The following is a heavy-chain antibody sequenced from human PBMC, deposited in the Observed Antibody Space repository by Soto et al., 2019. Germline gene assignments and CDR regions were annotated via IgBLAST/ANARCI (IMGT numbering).Heavy chain of an antibody. Sequence: PGGSLRLSCAASGFTFSTYGMHWVRQAPGKGLEWVAVISYDGSNEYYADSVKGRFTISRDNSKNTLSLQMNSLRSEDTAVYYCARANPISSRGYFDYWGQGTLVTVSS. J-gene: IGHJ4*02. CDR1: GFTFSTYG. D-gene: IGHD6-13*01. CDR2: ISYDGSNE. CDR3: ARANPISSRGYFDY. V-gene: IGHV3-30*03.